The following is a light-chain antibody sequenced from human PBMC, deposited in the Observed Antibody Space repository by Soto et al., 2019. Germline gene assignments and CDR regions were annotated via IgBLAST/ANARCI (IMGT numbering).Light chain of an antibody. J-gene: IGLJ2*01. Sequence: QSVLTQPPSVSGAPGQRVTISCIGSSSNIGAGYEVHWYQQLPGTAPKLLIYGNNNRPSGVPDRFSGSKSGTSASLVITGLQAEDEADYYCQSYDSRLSDYVVFGGGTKLTVL. V-gene: IGLV1-40*01. CDR2: GNN. CDR3: QSYDSRLSDYVV. CDR1: SSNIGAGYE.